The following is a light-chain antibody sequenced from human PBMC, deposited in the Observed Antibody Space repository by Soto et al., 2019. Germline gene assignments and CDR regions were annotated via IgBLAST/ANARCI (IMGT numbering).Light chain of an antibody. CDR3: QQSYSTPFMYT. V-gene: IGKV1-39*01. J-gene: IGKJ2*01. CDR2: AAS. Sequence: DIQMTQSPSSLSASVGDRVTITCRASQSISSYLNWYQQKPGKAPKLLIYAASSLQSGVPSRFSGSGSGTDFTLTISSLQPEDFATYYCQQSYSTPFMYTFGQGT. CDR1: QSISSY.